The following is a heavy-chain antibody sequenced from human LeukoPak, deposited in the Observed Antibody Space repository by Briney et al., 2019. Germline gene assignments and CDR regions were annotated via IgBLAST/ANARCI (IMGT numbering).Heavy chain of an antibody. CDR2: INAGNGNT. CDR1: GYTFTSYA. Sequence: EASVKVSCKASGYTFTSYAMHWVRQAPGQRLEWMGWINAGNGNTKYSQKFQGRVTITMDTSASTAYMELSSLRSEDTAVYYCARDHVVGLAPFDPWGQGTLVTVSS. CDR3: ARDHVVGLAPFDP. J-gene: IGHJ5*02. D-gene: IGHD2-15*01. V-gene: IGHV1-3*01.